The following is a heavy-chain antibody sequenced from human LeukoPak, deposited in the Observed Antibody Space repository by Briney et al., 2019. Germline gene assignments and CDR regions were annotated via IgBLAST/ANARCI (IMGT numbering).Heavy chain of an antibody. CDR1: GGTFSSYA. Sequence: GASVKVSCKVSGGTFSSYAISWVRQAPGQGLEWMGRIIPIFGTANYAQKFQGRVTITTDESTSTAYMELSSLRSEDTAVYYCAREAYSGSYFGDWGQGTLVTVSS. J-gene: IGHJ4*02. CDR3: AREAYSGSYFGD. D-gene: IGHD1-26*01. V-gene: IGHV1-69*05. CDR2: IIPIFGTA.